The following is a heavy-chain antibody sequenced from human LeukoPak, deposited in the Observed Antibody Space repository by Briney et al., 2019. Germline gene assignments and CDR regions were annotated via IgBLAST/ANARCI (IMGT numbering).Heavy chain of an antibody. D-gene: IGHD1-7*01. Sequence: ASVRVSCQASGYNFKGYHVHWVRQAPEQGLEWMGFINPDTGGTNYASQFRGRVTVTADTSINTAYLEIRNLKSDDTATYHCARGWELQLSRTYFDYWGQGALVIVSS. CDR1: GYNFKGYH. J-gene: IGHJ4*02. V-gene: IGHV1-2*02. CDR2: INPDTGGT. CDR3: ARGWELQLSRTYFDY.